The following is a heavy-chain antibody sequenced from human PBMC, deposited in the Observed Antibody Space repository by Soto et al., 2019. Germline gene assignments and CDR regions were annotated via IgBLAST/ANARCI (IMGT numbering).Heavy chain of an antibody. D-gene: IGHD3-10*01. CDR2: IYYSGST. CDR1: GGSISSGGYY. V-gene: IGHV4-31*03. J-gene: IGHJ6*03. Sequence: SETLSLTCTVSGGSISSGGYYWSWIRQHPGKGLEWIGYIYYSGSTYYNQSLKSRVTISVDTSKNQFSLKLSSVTAAETAVNYCARYPLWFGERGYYMYVWGKGTTVTVSS. CDR3: ARYPLWFGERGYYMYV.